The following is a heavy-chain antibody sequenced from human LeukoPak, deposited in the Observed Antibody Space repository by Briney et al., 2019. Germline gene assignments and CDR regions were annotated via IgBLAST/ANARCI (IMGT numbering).Heavy chain of an antibody. CDR1: GYTFTSYG. Sequence: GASVKVSCKASGYTFTSYGISWVRQAPGQGLEWMGWISAYNGNTNYAQKLQRRVTMTTDTSTSTAYMELRSLRSDDTAVYYCARGPYYYDRSDYYQDAFDIWGQGTKVTVSS. J-gene: IGHJ3*02. CDR3: ARGPYYYDRSDYYQDAFDI. V-gene: IGHV1-18*01. D-gene: IGHD3-22*01. CDR2: ISAYNGNT.